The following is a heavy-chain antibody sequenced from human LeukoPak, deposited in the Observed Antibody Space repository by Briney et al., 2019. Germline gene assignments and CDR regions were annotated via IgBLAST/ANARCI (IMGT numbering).Heavy chain of an antibody. V-gene: IGHV3-21*01. Sequence: GGSLRLSCAASGFTFSSYSMNWVRQAPGKGLEWVSSISSSSSYIYYADSVKGRFTISRDNAKNSLYLRMNSLRAEDTAVYYCASRSGYYYYYYGMDVWGQGTTVTVSS. CDR2: ISSSSSYI. CDR3: ASRSGYYYYYYGMDV. D-gene: IGHD3-22*01. CDR1: GFTFSSYS. J-gene: IGHJ6*02.